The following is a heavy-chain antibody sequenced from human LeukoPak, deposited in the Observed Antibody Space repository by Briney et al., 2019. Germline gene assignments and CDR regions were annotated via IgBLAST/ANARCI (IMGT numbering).Heavy chain of an antibody. J-gene: IGHJ5*02. V-gene: IGHV1-69*13. CDR2: IIPIFGTA. CDR3: ARVGCSGGSCYSNWFDP. Sequence: SVKVSCKASGGTFSSYAISWVRQAPGQGLEWMGGIIPIFGTANYAQKFQGRVTITADESTSTAYMELSSLRSEDTAVYYYARVGCSGGSCYSNWFDPWGQGTLVTVSS. D-gene: IGHD2-15*01. CDR1: GGTFSSYA.